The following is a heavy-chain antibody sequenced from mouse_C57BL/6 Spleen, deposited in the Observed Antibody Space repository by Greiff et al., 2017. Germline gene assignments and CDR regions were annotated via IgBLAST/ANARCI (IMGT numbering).Heavy chain of an antibody. Sequence: QVQLQQSGAELVRPGTSVKVSCTASGFAFTNYLIAWVKQRPGQGLEWIGVINPGRGGTYYTEKFKGQATLTAAKASSNAYMQLSSLTSEDSAVYFCARSGDYDEYAMDYWGQGTSVTVSS. J-gene: IGHJ4*01. CDR1: GFAFTNYL. V-gene: IGHV1-54*01. CDR2: INPGRGGT. CDR3: ARSGDYDEYAMDY. D-gene: IGHD2-4*01.